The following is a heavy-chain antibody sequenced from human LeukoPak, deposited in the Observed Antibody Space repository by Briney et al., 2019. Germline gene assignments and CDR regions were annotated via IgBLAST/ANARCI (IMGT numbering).Heavy chain of an antibody. V-gene: IGHV4-34*01. CDR2: INHSGST. CDR1: GVSFSGYY. Sequence: AETLSLTCAVYGVSFSGYYWSWIRQPPGKGLEWIGEINHSGSTNYNPSPKSRVTISVDTSKHQFSLKLSSVTAAHTAVYYCARGSWRFDPWGQGTLVTVSS. J-gene: IGHJ5*02. CDR3: ARGSWRFDP.